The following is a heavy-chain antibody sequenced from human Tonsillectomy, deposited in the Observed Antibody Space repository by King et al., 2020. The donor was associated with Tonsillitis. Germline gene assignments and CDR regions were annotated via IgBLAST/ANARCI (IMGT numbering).Heavy chain of an antibody. Sequence: VQLVESGGGVVQPGGSLRLSCTGSGFSIVNYEFHWVRQAPGKGLEWVAVISHDGRNRFYTDAVEGRSLISRDDSRNTLYLQVNALKTEDTAVYYCALFLSSGSFSSDYWGQGTLVAVSS. J-gene: IGHJ4*02. CDR2: ISHDGRNR. CDR3: ALFLSSGSFSSDY. D-gene: IGHD1-26*01. CDR1: GFSIVNYE. V-gene: IGHV3-30*19.